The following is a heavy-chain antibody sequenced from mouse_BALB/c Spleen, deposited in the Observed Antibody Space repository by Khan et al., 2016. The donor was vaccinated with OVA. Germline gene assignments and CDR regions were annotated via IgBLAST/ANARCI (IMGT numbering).Heavy chain of an antibody. CDR2: INPSTGYT. D-gene: IGHD1-1*01. CDR1: GYTFTSYW. CDR3: VNHGSSSAWFSY. V-gene: IGHV1-7*01. Sequence: QVQLQQPGAELAKPGASVKMSCKASGYTFTSYWMHWVKQRPGQGLEWIGYINPSTGYTEYNQKFKDKATLTADKSSNTAYMQLSSLTSEDSAVYYCVNHGSSSAWFSYWGQGTLVTVS. J-gene: IGHJ3*01.